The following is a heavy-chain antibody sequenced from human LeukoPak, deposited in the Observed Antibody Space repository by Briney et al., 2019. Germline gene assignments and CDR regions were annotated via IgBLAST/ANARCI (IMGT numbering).Heavy chain of an antibody. CDR1: GFTFSSYW. CDR2: IKQDGSEK. Sequence: GGSLRLSCAASGFTFSSYWMSWVRQAPGKGLEWVANIKQDGSEKYYVDSVKGRFTISRDNVKNSLYLQMNSLRAEDTAVYYCARDYYYDSSGFPGYFQHWGQGTLVTVSS. CDR3: ARDYYYDSSGFPGYFQH. D-gene: IGHD3-22*01. V-gene: IGHV3-7*01. J-gene: IGHJ1*01.